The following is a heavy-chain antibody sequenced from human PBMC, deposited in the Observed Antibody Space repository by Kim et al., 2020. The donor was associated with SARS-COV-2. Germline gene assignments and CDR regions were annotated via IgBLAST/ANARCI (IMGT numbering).Heavy chain of an antibody. V-gene: IGHV4-59*13. CDR3: ARGGWSLDY. Sequence: SETLSLTCTVSGASISPFYWSWIRQPPGAGLEWIGYIYHTGSATYNPSLQSRVTMFVDTSKNEISLKLSSVTAADTAVYYCARGGWSLDYWGQGTLVTVSS. J-gene: IGHJ4*02. CDR1: GASISPFY. CDR2: IYHTGSA.